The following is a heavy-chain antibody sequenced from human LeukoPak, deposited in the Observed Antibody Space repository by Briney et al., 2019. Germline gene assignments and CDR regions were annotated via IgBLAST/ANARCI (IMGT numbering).Heavy chain of an antibody. CDR3: ARAGSYSGHWSFDP. CDR2: IRNKANSYTT. D-gene: IGHD4-23*01. J-gene: IGHJ2*01. CDR1: GFTSSDHY. V-gene: IGHV3-72*01. Sequence: GGSLRLSCAASGFTSSDHYMDWVRQAPGKGLEWVGRIRNKANSYTTEYAASVKGRFSISRDDSKNSLYLQMNSLQTEDTAVYYCARAGSYSGHWSFDPWGRGTLVTVSS.